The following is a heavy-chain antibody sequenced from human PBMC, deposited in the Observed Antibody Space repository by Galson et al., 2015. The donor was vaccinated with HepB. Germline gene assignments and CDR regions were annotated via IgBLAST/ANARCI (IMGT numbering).Heavy chain of an antibody. D-gene: IGHD3-16*01. CDR2: ISWNSSSI. CDR1: GLTFDDYA. CDR3: AKNRGIMLEAFDI. J-gene: IGHJ3*02. Sequence: SLRLSCAASGLTFDDYAMHWVRQAPGKGLEWVSGISWNSSSIGYADSVKGRFTISRDNAKNSLYLQMNSLRAEDTALYYCAKNRGIMLEAFDIWGQGTMVTVSS. V-gene: IGHV3-9*01.